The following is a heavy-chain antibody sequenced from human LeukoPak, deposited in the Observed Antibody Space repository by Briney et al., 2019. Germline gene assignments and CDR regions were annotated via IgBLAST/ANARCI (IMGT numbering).Heavy chain of an antibody. CDR3: ARVGAPYSSSWDFDY. J-gene: IGHJ4*02. D-gene: IGHD6-13*01. CDR2: ISSSGSTI. CDR1: GFTFSSYE. Sequence: PGGSLRLSCAASGFTFSSYEMNWVRQAPGKGLEWVSYISSSGSTIYYADSAKGRFTISRDNAKNSLYLQMNSLRAEGTAVYYCARVGAPYSSSWDFDYWGQGTLVTVSS. V-gene: IGHV3-48*03.